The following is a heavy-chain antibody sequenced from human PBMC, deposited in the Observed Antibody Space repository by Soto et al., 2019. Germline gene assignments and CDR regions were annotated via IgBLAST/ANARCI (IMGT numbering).Heavy chain of an antibody. CDR1: GGSFSGYY. Sequence: SETLSLTCAVYGGSFSGYYWSWIRQPPGKGLEWIGEINHSGSTNYNPSLKSRVTISVDTSKNQFSLKLSSVTAADTAVYYCATLADSGYDWVFFDYWGQGTLVTVSS. CDR2: INHSGST. V-gene: IGHV4-34*01. D-gene: IGHD5-12*01. J-gene: IGHJ4*02. CDR3: ATLADSGYDWVFFDY.